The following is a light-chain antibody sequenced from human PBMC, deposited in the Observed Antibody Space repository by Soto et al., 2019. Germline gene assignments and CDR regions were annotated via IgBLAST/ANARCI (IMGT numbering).Light chain of an antibody. CDR1: QGIAPY. CDR3: KKHNSAPLT. Sequence: DVQMTQSPSSLSAFVGDRVTITCRASQGIAPYLAWFQQKPGKVPKLLIYATSTLQSGVPSRFSGSGSGTDFTLTINSLQPEDVGTYYCKKHNSAPLTLGGGTKVDIK. V-gene: IGKV1-27*01. CDR2: ATS. J-gene: IGKJ4*01.